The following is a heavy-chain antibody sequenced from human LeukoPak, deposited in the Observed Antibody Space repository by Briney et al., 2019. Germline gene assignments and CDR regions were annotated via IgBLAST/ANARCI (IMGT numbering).Heavy chain of an antibody. CDR3: ARDRLKEGVVTD. V-gene: IGHV1-69*06. CDR1: GATFSSYA. Sequence: ASVKVSCKASGATFSSYAISWVRQAPGQGLEWMGGIIPIFGTANYAQKFQGRVTITADKSTSTAYMELSSLRSEDTAVYYCARDRLKEGVVTDWGQGTLVTVSS. J-gene: IGHJ4*02. D-gene: IGHD2-21*02. CDR2: IIPIFGTA.